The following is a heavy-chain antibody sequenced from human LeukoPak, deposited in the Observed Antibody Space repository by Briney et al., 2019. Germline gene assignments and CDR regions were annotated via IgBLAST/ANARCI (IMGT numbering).Heavy chain of an antibody. CDR3: ARGGSDTAMAHDY. V-gene: IGHV3-74*01. D-gene: IGHD5-18*01. Sequence: GGSLRLSCAASGFTFSNHWMHWVRQAPGKGLMWVSRINRDGSRTDYADSVKGRFTIPRDDAKNTLYLQVNSLRAEDTAVYFCARGGSDTAMAHDYWGQGTLVTVSP. CDR1: GFTFSNHW. CDR2: INRDGSRT. J-gene: IGHJ4*02.